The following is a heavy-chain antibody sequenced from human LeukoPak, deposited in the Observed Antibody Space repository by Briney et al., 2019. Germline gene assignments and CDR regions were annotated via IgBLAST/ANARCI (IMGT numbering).Heavy chain of an antibody. CDR3: AKNYDFWSGYLIDY. CDR1: GFTFSSYA. CDR2: ISGSGGST. Sequence: PGGSLRLSCAASGFTFSSYAMSWVRQAPRKGLEWVSAISGSGGSTYYADSVKGRFTISRDNSKNTLYLQMNSLRAEDTAVYYCAKNYDFWSGYLIDYWGQGTLVTVSS. V-gene: IGHV3-23*01. D-gene: IGHD3-3*01. J-gene: IGHJ4*02.